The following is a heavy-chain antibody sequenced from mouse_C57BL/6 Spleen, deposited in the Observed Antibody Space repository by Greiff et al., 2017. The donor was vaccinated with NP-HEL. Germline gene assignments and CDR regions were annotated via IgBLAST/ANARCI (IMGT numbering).Heavy chain of an antibody. V-gene: IGHV1-22*01. CDR3: ARSAYYYGSSYWFAY. J-gene: IGHJ3*01. CDR2: INPNNGGT. CDR1: GYTFTDYN. D-gene: IGHD1-1*01. Sequence: EVQLQQSGPELVKPGASVKMSCKASGYTFTDYNMHWVKQSHGKSLEWIGYINPNNGGTSYNQKFKGKATLTVNKSSSTAYMELRSLTSEESAVYYCARSAYYYGSSYWFAYWGQGTLVTVSA.